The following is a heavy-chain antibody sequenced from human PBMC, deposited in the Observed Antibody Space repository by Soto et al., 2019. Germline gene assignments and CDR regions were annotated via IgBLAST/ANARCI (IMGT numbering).Heavy chain of an antibody. D-gene: IGHD2-2*01. CDR3: ARAPGFCSSTSCFYYYYYMDV. V-gene: IGHV4-34*01. J-gene: IGHJ6*03. CDR2: INHSGST. Sequence: QVQLQQWGAGLLKPSETLSLTCAVYGGSFSGYYWSWIRQPPGKGLEWIGEINHSGSTNYNPSLKSRVTISVDTSKNQFSLKLSSVTAAATAVYYCARAPGFCSSTSCFYYYYYMDVWGKGTTVTVSS. CDR1: GGSFSGYY.